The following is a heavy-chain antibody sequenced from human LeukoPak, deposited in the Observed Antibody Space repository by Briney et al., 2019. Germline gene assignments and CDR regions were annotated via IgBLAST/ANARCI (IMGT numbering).Heavy chain of an antibody. D-gene: IGHD3-3*01. CDR1: GGSISSSSYY. J-gene: IGHJ3*02. CDR3: ARKYYDFWSGYYHDAFDI. CDR2: IYYSGST. Sequence: SETLSLTCTVSGGSISSSSYYWGWIRQPPGKGLEWIGSIYYSGSTYYSPSLKSRVTISVDTSKNQFSLKLSSVTAADTAVYYCARKYYDFWSGYYHDAFDIWGQGTMVTVSS. V-gene: IGHV4-39*07.